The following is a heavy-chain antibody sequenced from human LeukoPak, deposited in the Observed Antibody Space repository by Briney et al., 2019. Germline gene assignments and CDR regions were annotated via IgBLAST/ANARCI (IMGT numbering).Heavy chain of an antibody. CDR3: ARDRDILTGYYRMDFDY. CDR2: ISSNNYM. Sequence: GGSLRLSCAASGFTFSSYAMHWVRQAPWKGLEWVSSISSNNYMHYGDSVKGRFTISRDNAKNSLYLQMNSLRAEDTAVYYCARDRDILTGYYRMDFDYWGQGTLVTVSS. D-gene: IGHD3-9*01. J-gene: IGHJ4*02. V-gene: IGHV3-21*01. CDR1: GFTFSSYA.